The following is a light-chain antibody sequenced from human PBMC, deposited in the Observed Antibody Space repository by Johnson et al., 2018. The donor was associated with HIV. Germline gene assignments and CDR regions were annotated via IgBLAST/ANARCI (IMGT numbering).Light chain of an antibody. CDR2: DND. CDR1: SSNIGINY. Sequence: QSVLTQPPSVSAAPGQKVTISCSGSSSNIGINYVSWFQQLQGTAPKLLIYDNDKRPSGIPDRFSGSKSGTSATLGITGLQPGDEADYYCETWGSRLSGYYVFGSGTRLTVL. CDR3: ETWGSRLSGYYV. V-gene: IGLV1-51*01. J-gene: IGLJ1*01.